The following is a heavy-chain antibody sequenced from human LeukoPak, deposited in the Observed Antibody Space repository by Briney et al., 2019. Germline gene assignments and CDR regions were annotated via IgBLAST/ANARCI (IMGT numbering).Heavy chain of an antibody. CDR2: IYHRGST. J-gene: IGHJ4*02. Sequence: SSETLSLTCTVSGYSISNGYYWGWIRQPPGKGLEWVGSIYHRGSTYYSPSLTSRVTISLDRSKKKFSLKLTSVTAADTAVYFCARGAEYYAIWRGYAGYSDYWGQGISVTVSS. V-gene: IGHV4-38-2*02. CDR1: GYSISNGYY. D-gene: IGHD3-3*01. CDR3: ARGAEYYAIWRGYAGYSDY.